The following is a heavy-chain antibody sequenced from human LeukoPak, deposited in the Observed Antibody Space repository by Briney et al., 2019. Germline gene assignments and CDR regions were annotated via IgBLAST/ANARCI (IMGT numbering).Heavy chain of an antibody. D-gene: IGHD1-26*01. CDR1: GDSVSGSSAT. J-gene: IGHJ5*02. Sequence: SQTLSLTCALSGDSVSGSSATWNWIRQSPSRGLEWLGRTYYRSKWYSDYAVSVKSRITINPDTSKNRVSLQLNSVTPDDTAVYYCASKNYYSAWGQGTLVTVSS. CDR2: TYYRSKWYS. V-gene: IGHV6-1*01. CDR3: ASKNYYSA.